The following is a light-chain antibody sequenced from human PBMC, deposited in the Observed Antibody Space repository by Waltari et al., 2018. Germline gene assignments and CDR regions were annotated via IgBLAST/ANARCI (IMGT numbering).Light chain of an antibody. CDR2: GAS. CDR1: QSFSSNY. J-gene: IGKJ5*01. CDR3: QRYGSS. V-gene: IGKV3-20*01. Sequence: IVLTQSPGTLSLSPGDRAALSCRASQSFSSNYLAWYQQKPGQAPRLLIYGASNRATGIPDRFSGSGSGADFTLTISRLEPEDFAVYYCQRYGSSFGQGTRLEIK.